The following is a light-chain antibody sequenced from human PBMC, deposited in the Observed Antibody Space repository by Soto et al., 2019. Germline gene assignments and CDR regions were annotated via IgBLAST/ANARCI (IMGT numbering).Light chain of an antibody. CDR1: QSISSY. CDR3: QQSDSTPPL. J-gene: IGKJ3*01. V-gene: IGKV1-39*01. Sequence: DIQMTQSPSSLSASVGDRVTITCRASQSISSYLNWYQQKPGKAPKLLIYAASSLQSGVPSRFSGSGSGTSFTLTISSLQPEDFATYYCQQSDSTPPLFGPGTKVDIK. CDR2: AAS.